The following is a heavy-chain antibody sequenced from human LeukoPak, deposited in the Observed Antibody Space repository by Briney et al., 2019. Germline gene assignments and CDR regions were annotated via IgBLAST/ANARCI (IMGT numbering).Heavy chain of an antibody. D-gene: IGHD1-1*01. Sequence: ASVKVSCKASGYTFTGYYMHWVRQAPGQGLEWMGWISPYSGSTFYAQKLQGRLTMTTDTSTSTAYMELRSLRSDDTAVYYCARSFTADNVVDYWGQGTLVTVSS. CDR3: ARSFTADNVVDY. V-gene: IGHV1-18*04. J-gene: IGHJ4*02. CDR1: GYTFTGYY. CDR2: ISPYSGST.